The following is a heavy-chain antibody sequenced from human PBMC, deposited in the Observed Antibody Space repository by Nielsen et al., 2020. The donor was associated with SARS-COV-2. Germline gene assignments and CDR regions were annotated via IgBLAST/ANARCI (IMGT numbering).Heavy chain of an antibody. D-gene: IGHD6-19*01. CDR1: GFTFSSYW. CDR2: IKQDGSEK. J-gene: IGHJ4*02. V-gene: IGHV3-7*05. Sequence: GESLKISCAAPGFTFSSYWMSWVRQAPGKGLEWVANIKQDGSEKYYVDSVKGRFTISRDNAKNSLYLQMNSLRAEDTAVYYCAREVSSGWIDYWGQGTLVTVSS. CDR3: AREVSSGWIDY.